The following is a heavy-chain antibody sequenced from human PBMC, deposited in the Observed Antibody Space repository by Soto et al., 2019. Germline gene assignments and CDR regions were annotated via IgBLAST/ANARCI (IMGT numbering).Heavy chain of an antibody. Sequence: QDQLLQSGAEVKKPGASVTVSCKASGYSFTNYGITWVRQAPGQGLEWRGWINAFNGNTHYAQKLQGRVTMTTDASTSTAYMVLRSLRSDDTGVYYCARDRGVAPPVAGNTHYYYYMDVWGRGTTVTVSS. J-gene: IGHJ6*03. V-gene: IGHV1-18*01. D-gene: IGHD6-19*01. CDR2: INAFNGNT. CDR3: ARDRGVAPPVAGNTHYYYYMDV. CDR1: GYSFTNYG.